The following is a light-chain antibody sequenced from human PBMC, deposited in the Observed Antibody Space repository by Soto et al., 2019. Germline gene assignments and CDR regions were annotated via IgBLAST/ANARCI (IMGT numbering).Light chain of an antibody. CDR2: DAS. J-gene: IGKJ4*01. CDR1: QDIKNY. CDR3: QHYEHLPPLS. Sequence: DIQMTQSPSSLSASVGDRVTITCQASQDIKNYLNWYQQKPGKAPNLLIYDASNLKTGVPSRFSGSGAGTHFTCTISSLQPEDIATYYCQHYEHLPPLSFGGGTKVEIK. V-gene: IGKV1-33*01.